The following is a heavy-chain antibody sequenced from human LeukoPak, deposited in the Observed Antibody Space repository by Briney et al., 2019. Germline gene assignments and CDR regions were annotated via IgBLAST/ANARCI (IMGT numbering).Heavy chain of an antibody. V-gene: IGHV4-34*01. J-gene: IGHJ5*02. Sequence: TTSETLSLTCAVYGGSLSGYYWSWIRQPPGKGLEWIGEINHSGRTNYNPSLKSRVTISVDTSKNQFSLKLSSVTAADTAVYYCARHAPMGSHWTNWFDPWGQGTLVTVSS. CDR2: INHSGRT. CDR3: ARHAPMGSHWTNWFDP. CDR1: GGSLSGYY. D-gene: IGHD1-1*01.